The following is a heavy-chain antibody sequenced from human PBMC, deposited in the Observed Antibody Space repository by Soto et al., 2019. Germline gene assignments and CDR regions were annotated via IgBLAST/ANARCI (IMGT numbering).Heavy chain of an antibody. CDR1: GYSITSYS. Sequence: SAKASCKAPGYSITSYSRYWMRQAPRQRLEWMGWINAGNGNTEYAQKYQGRVTMTRNTSTSTAYMELSGLRSEDTAVYYCGRGGEYYYGSGSYYDYYYYGMDVWGQGTTVTVSS. CDR2: INAGNGNT. D-gene: IGHD3-10*01. CDR3: GRGGEYYYGSGSYYDYYYYGMDV. J-gene: IGHJ6*02. V-gene: IGHV1-3*01.